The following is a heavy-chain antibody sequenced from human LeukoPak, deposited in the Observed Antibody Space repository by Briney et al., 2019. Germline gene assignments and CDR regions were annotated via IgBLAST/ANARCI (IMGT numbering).Heavy chain of an antibody. D-gene: IGHD3-9*01. Sequence: AGGSLRLSCAASGFTFSSYAMSWVRQAPGKGLEWVSAISGSRGTTYYADSVKGRFTISRDNSKNTLYLQMNSLRAEDTAVYYCAKTTYYDILTGYPSYFDYWGQGTLVTVSS. CDR1: GFTFSSYA. CDR2: ISGSRGTT. CDR3: AKTTYYDILTGYPSYFDY. J-gene: IGHJ4*02. V-gene: IGHV3-23*01.